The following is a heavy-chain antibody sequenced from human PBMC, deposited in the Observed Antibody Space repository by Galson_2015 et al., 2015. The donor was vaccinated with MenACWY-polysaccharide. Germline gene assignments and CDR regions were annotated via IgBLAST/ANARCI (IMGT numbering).Heavy chain of an antibody. V-gene: IGHV1-8*01. J-gene: IGHJ5*02. CDR3: ARGGKYYYDSSGYLNWFDP. CDR2: MNPKSGNT. D-gene: IGHD3-22*01. Sequence: SVKVSCKPSGYGFSSYDINWVRQTPGQGLEWMGWMNPKSGNTGLAQKFQGRVTMTRNTSIRIAYMELSSLRSDDTAVYYCARGGKYYYDSSGYLNWFDPWGQGTLVTVSS. CDR1: GYGFSSYD.